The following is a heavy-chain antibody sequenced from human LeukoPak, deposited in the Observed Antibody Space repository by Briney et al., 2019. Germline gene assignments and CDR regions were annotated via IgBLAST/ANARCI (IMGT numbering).Heavy chain of an antibody. CDR3: VRERPDACWFDP. Sequence: ASVKLSCTASGYSFTIYHMHSARQAPGQGLEWRGIIKDSGDITIYAQKFQGRVSMTRDTSTSTVYMDLNSLTSDDTAVYYCVRERPDACWFDPWGEGTLVIVSS. CDR2: IKDSGDIT. J-gene: IGHJ5*02. V-gene: IGHV1-46*01. CDR1: GYSFTIYH.